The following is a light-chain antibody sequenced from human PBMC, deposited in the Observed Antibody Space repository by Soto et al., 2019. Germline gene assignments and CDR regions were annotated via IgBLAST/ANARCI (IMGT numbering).Light chain of an antibody. Sequence: EIVLTQSPDTLSLSPGERATLSCRASQSVSSSYLAWYQQKPGQAPRLLIYGASSRATGIPDRFSGSGSGTDFTLTISRLEPEDFAVYYCRQYDNSPITFGQGIRLEIK. J-gene: IGKJ5*01. CDR3: RQYDNSPIT. V-gene: IGKV3-20*01. CDR2: GAS. CDR1: QSVSSSY.